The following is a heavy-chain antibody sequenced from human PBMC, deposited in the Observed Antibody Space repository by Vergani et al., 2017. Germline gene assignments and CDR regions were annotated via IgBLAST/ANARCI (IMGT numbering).Heavy chain of an antibody. CDR1: GFTFNSYG. J-gene: IGHJ4*02. CDR3: TTLSPNWAHW. D-gene: IGHD7-27*01. CDR2: IKSQIDGGTT. Sequence: VQLVESGGGVVQPGGSLRLSCAASGFTFNSYGMHWVRQAPGKGLEWVGRIKSQIDGGTTDYAAPVKGRFTISRDDSTNMLYLHMNSLKTEDTAVYYCTTLSPNWAHWWGQGTLVNVSS. V-gene: IGHV3-15*01.